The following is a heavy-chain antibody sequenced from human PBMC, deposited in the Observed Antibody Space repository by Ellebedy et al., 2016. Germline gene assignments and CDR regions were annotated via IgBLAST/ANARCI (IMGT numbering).Heavy chain of an antibody. CDR3: ATLFGGGSTDFSFYGMDV. CDR2: IKSKTDGETA. V-gene: IGHV3-15*05. CDR1: GFTLSNAY. D-gene: IGHD4-23*01. Sequence: GESLKISCAAPGFTLSNAYISWVRQAPGKRLEWVGRIKSKTDGETADYAAPVKDRFTISRDDSSNTVYLQMSSLKTEDTAVYYCATLFGGGSTDFSFYGMDVWGQGTTVTVSS. J-gene: IGHJ6*02.